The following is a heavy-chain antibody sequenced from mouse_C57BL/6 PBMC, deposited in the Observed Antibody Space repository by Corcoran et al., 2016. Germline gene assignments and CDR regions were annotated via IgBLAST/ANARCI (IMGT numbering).Heavy chain of an antibody. CDR3: ARASYDYARFAY. V-gene: IGHV9-3*01. J-gene: IGHJ3*01. CDR2: INTYSGVP. D-gene: IGHD2-4*01. CDR1: GDTFTTYG. Sequence: QIQLVQSGHELKKPGETVKICCKASGDTFTTYGMSWVKQAPGKGLKWMGWINTYSGVPTYADDFKGRFAFSLETSASTAYLQINNLKSEDTATYFCARASYDYARFAYWGQGTLVTVSA.